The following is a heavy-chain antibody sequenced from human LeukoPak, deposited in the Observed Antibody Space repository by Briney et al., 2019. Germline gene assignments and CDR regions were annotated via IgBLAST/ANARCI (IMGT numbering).Heavy chain of an antibody. CDR1: CGPISSYY. J-gene: IGHJ3*02. D-gene: IGHD2-15*01. CDR3: AGGGYCSGGSCYLDAFDI. V-gene: IGHV4-59*03. Sequence: SETLSLTCTVSCGPISSYYWSWIRQPPGKGLEWVGYIYYSGSTNYNPSLKSRVTISVDTSKNQFSLKLSSVTAADTAVYYCAGGGYCSGGSCYLDAFDIWGQGTMVTVSS. CDR2: IYYSGST.